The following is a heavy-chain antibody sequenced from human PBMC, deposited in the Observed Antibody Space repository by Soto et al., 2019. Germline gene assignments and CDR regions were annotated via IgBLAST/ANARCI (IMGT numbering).Heavy chain of an antibody. CDR3: AIDFVVVPAARHPNHGPSGFDI. CDR1: GFTFSSYA. J-gene: IGHJ3*02. CDR2: ISGSGGST. D-gene: IGHD2-2*01. Sequence: GGSLRLSCAASGFTFSSYAMSWVRQAPGKGLEWVSAISGSGGSTYYADSVKGRFTISRDNFKNTLYLQMNSLRAEDTAVYYCAIDFVVVPAARHPNHGPSGFDIWGQGTMVTVSS. V-gene: IGHV3-23*01.